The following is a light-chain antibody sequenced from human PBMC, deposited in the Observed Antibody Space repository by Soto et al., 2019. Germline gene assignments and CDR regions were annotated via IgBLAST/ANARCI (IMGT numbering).Light chain of an antibody. CDR2: AAS. J-gene: IGKJ1*01. Sequence: DIQMTQSPSSLSASVEYRVTITCRASQSISNHLNWYQQKPGKAPKLLIFAASSLQSGVPSRFSGSRSGPDFTLTISSLQPEDFATYYCQQSYSSPPTFGQGTKVDIK. CDR3: QQSYSSPPT. V-gene: IGKV1-39*01. CDR1: QSISNH.